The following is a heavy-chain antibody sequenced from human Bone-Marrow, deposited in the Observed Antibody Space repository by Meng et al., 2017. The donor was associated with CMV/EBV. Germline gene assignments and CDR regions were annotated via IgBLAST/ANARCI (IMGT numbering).Heavy chain of an antibody. D-gene: IGHD2/OR15-2a*01. V-gene: IGHV3-23*01. CDR1: GFTFSSYW. J-gene: IGHJ5*02. CDR3: AKDYSTGLGGLLGWFDP. Sequence: GESLKISCAASGFTFSSYWMSWVRQAPGKGLEWVSGISGSGGGSTDYADSVKGRFTISRDNSKNTLYLQMNSLRAEDTAVYYCAKDYSTGLGGLLGWFDPWGQGPRVTCCS. CDR2: ISGSGGGST.